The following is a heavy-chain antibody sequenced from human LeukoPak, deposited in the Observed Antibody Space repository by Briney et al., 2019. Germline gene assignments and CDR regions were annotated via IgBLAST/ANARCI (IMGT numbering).Heavy chain of an antibody. Sequence: SETLSLTCTVSGGSISSTIYYCAWIRQPPGKGLEWIGSIYYGGKTYYNPSLRSRVTASVDTSKNQFSLKLSSVTAADTAVYYCARHYCGGDCYSRWYFDLWGRGTLVTVSS. CDR1: GGSISSTIYY. V-gene: IGHV4-39*07. CDR3: ARHYCGGDCYSRWYFDL. D-gene: IGHD2-21*02. CDR2: IYYGGKT. J-gene: IGHJ2*01.